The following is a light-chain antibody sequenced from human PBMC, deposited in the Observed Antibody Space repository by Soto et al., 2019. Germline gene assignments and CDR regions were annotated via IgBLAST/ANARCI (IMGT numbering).Light chain of an antibody. J-gene: IGKJ1*01. CDR2: DAS. CDR1: QSISSW. V-gene: IGKV1-5*01. CDR3: QQYNSYRT. Sequence: DIQMTQSPSTLSASVGDRVTITCRARQSISSWLAWYQQKPGKAPKLLIYDASILESGVPSRFSGRGSGTEFPLTISSLQPDDFATYYCQQYNSYRTFGQGTKVEI.